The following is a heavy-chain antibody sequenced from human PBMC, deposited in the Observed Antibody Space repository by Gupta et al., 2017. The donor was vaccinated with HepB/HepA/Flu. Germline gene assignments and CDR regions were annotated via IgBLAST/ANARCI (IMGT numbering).Heavy chain of an antibody. Sequence: QVQLVQPGAEVPKPGSSVKFSCKASGRTFSSYAISWVRQAPGQGLEWMGGIIPIFGTANYAQKFQGRVTITADESTSTAYMELSSLRSEDTAVYYCAREEFGTTVTENNWFDPWGQGTLVTVSS. CDR2: IIPIFGTA. D-gene: IGHD4-4*01. CDR1: GRTFSSYA. V-gene: IGHV1-69*01. J-gene: IGHJ5*02. CDR3: AREEFGTTVTENNWFDP.